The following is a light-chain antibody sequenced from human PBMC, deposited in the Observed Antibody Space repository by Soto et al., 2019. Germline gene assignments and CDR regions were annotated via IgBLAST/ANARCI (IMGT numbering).Light chain of an antibody. J-gene: IGLJ3*02. CDR3: SSYTRGSTWV. V-gene: IGLV2-14*01. CDR1: SSDVGGYNY. Sequence: QSALTQPASVSGSPRQSITISCTGTSSDVGGYNYVSWYQQHPGKAPKLMIYEVNNRPSGVSNRFSGSKSGNTASLTVSGLQAEGEADYYCSSYTRGSTWVFGGGTQLT. CDR2: EVN.